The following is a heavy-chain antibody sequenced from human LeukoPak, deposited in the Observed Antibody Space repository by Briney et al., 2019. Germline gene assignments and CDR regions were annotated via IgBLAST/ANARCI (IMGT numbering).Heavy chain of an antibody. CDR1: GGSFSGYY. J-gene: IGHJ6*03. V-gene: IGHV4-34*01. CDR3: ARVSYSGYDFPYYYYYYYMDV. CDR2: INHSGST. Sequence: SETLSLTCAVYGGSFSGYYWSWIRQPPGKGLEWIGEINHSGSTNYNPSLKSRVTISVDTSKNQFSLKLSFVTAADTAVYYCARVSYSGYDFPYYYYYYYMDVWGKGTTVTVSS. D-gene: IGHD5-12*01.